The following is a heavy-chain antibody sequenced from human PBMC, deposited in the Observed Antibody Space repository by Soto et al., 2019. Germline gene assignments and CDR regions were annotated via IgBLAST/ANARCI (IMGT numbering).Heavy chain of an antibody. CDR2: IYYSGST. CDR1: GGSISSSSYY. CDR3: ASGLRYFDP. J-gene: IGHJ5*02. Sequence: SETLSLTCTVSGGSISSSSYYWGWIRQPPGKGLEWIGSIYYSGSTYYNPSLKSRVTISVDTSKNQFSLKLSSVTAADTAVYYCASGLRYFDPWGQGTLVTVSS. D-gene: IGHD3-9*01. V-gene: IGHV4-39*07.